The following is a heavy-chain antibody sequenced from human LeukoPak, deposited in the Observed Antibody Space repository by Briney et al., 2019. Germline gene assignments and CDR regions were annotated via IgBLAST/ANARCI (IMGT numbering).Heavy chain of an antibody. CDR3: ARRWSFDY. Sequence: PRGSLRLSCAASGFTFSIYAMHWVRQAPGKGLEWVAVISYDENDKYYADSVKGRFTISRDNSKNTLYLQMNSLRAEDTAVYYCARRWSFDYWGQGTLVTVSS. D-gene: IGHD6-13*01. V-gene: IGHV3-30*04. J-gene: IGHJ4*02. CDR2: ISYDENDK. CDR1: GFTFSIYA.